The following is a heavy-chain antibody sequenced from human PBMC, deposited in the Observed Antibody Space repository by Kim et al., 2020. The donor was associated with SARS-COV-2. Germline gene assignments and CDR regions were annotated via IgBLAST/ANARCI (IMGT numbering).Heavy chain of an antibody. CDR1: GYTLTELS. V-gene: IGHV1-24*01. CDR2: FDPEDGET. Sequence: ASVKVSCKVSGYTLTELSMHWVRQAPGKGLEWMGGFDPEDGETIYAQKFQGRVTMTEDTSTDTAYMELSSLRSEDTAVYYCATLAHDYGDYVPFYYYGMDVWGPGTTVTVSS. CDR3: ATLAHDYGDYVPFYYYGMDV. J-gene: IGHJ6*02. D-gene: IGHD4-17*01.